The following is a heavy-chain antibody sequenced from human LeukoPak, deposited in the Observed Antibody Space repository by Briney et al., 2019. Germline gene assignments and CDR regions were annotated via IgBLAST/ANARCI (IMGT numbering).Heavy chain of an antibody. CDR3: AKGPYYYDSSGYSRRWFDP. Sequence: GGSLRLSCAASGFTLSSYAMSWVRQAPGKGLEWVSGISGSGGRTYYADSVKGRFTISRDISKNTLNLQMNSLRAEDTAVYYCAKGPYYYDSSGYSRRWFDPWGQGTLVTVSS. D-gene: IGHD3-22*01. CDR2: ISGSGGRT. J-gene: IGHJ5*02. V-gene: IGHV3-23*01. CDR1: GFTLSSYA.